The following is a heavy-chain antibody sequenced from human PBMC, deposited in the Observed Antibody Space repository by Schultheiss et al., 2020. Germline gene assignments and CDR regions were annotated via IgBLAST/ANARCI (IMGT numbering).Heavy chain of an antibody. CDR3: ARSSRGAYSGYDHFDY. CDR1: GFSLTTRAVG. D-gene: IGHD5-12*01. V-gene: IGHV2-5*01. CDR2: IYWNEDK. J-gene: IGHJ4*02. Sequence: SGPTLVKPTQTLALTCTFFGFSLTTRAVGVGWIRQPPGKALEWLALIYWNEDKCYRPSLKSRLTITKDTSKNQVVLTMTIVGPVDTATYYCARSSRGAYSGYDHFDYWGQGNLVTVSS.